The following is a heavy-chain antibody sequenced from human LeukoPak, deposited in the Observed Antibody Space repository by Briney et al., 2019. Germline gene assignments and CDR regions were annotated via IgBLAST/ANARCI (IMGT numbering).Heavy chain of an antibody. Sequence: SETLSLTCTVSGGSISSYYWSWIRQPPGKGLEWIGYIYYSGSTNYNPSLKSRVTISVDTSKNQFSLKLSSVTAADTAVYYCASGDSSGYYYGVLGAFDIWGKGTMVTVSS. CDR2: IYYSGST. V-gene: IGHV4-59*01. D-gene: IGHD3-22*01. CDR1: GGSISSYY. CDR3: ASGDSSGYYYGVLGAFDI. J-gene: IGHJ3*02.